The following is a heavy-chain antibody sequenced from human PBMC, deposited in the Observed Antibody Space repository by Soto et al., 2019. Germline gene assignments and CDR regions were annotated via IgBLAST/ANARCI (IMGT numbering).Heavy chain of an antibody. CDR1: GYTFTSYL. D-gene: IGHD2-15*01. Sequence: VSVKGSWKAVGYTFTSYLIGWVRQAPGQRLEWMGWINAGNGNTKYSQKFQGRVTITRDTSASTAYMELSSLRSEDTDVYYCTRDLGGWPDYLGQGTLVTVSS. CDR2: INAGNGNT. J-gene: IGHJ4*02. V-gene: IGHV1-3*01. CDR3: TRDLGGWPDY.